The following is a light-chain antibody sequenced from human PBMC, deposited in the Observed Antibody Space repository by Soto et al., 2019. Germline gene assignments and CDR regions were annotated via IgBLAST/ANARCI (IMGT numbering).Light chain of an antibody. CDR2: LGS. J-gene: IGKJ1*01. CDR1: QSLLHSNGYNY. V-gene: IGKV2-28*01. Sequence: DIVMTQSPLSLPVTPGGPASISCRSGQSLLHSNGYNYLDWYLQKPGQSPQLLIYLGSNRASGVPDRFSGSGSGTDFTLKISRVEAEDVGVYYCMQPLQSWTFGQGTKV. CDR3: MQPLQSWT.